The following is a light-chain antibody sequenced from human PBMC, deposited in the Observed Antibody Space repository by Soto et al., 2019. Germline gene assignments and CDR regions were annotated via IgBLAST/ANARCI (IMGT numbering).Light chain of an antibody. CDR1: QDIRKY. Sequence: DIQMTQSPSSLSASVGDRVTITCQASQDIRKYLNWYQQKPGKAPKLLIYDASNLETGVPSRFSGSGSGTDFTLTINDLQPEDVATYFCQQDYDFPYTFGQGTKVDIK. CDR3: QQDYDFPYT. J-gene: IGKJ2*01. CDR2: DAS. V-gene: IGKV1-33*01.